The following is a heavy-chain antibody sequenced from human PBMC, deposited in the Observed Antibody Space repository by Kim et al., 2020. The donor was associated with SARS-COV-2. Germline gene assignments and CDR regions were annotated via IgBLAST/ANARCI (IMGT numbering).Heavy chain of an antibody. Sequence: SETLSLTCTVSGYSISSGYYWGWIRQPPGKGLEWIGTIHHTGSTYYNPSLKSRVIISVDTSKNQFSLKLMSVTAADTALYFCATGMDLFAYFAYLGQGTLVTVSS. CDR1: GYSISSGYY. V-gene: IGHV4-38-2*02. CDR2: IHHTGST. CDR3: ATGMDLFAYFAY. J-gene: IGHJ4*02.